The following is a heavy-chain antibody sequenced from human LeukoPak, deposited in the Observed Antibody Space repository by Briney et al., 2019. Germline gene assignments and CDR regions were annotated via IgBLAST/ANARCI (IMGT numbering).Heavy chain of an antibody. Sequence: GESLKISCKGSGYSFTNFWIGWVRQMPGEGLEWMGVISPGDSGIRYSPSFQGQVTISVDKSISTACLQWSSLRASDSAMYYCAAGGASAPWGQGTLVTVSS. D-gene: IGHD3-16*01. J-gene: IGHJ5*02. CDR2: ISPGDSGI. V-gene: IGHV5-51*01. CDR1: GYSFTNFW. CDR3: AAGGASAP.